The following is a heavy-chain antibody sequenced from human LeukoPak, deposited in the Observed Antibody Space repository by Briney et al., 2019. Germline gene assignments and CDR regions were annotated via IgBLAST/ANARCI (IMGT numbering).Heavy chain of an antibody. V-gene: IGHV1-2*02. CDR3: ARGLYYYGSGSCLGDY. J-gene: IGHJ4*02. D-gene: IGHD3-10*01. CDR2: INPNGGGT. CDR1: GYTFTGYY. Sequence: GASVKVSCKASGYTFTGYYMHWVRQAPGQGLERMGWINPNGGGTNYAQKFQGRVTMTRDTSISTAYMELSRLRSDDTAVYYCARGLYYYGSGSCLGDYWGQGTLVTVSS.